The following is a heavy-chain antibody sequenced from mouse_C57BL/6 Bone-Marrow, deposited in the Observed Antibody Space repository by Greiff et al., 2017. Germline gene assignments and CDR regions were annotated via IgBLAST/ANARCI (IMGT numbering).Heavy chain of an antibody. J-gene: IGHJ2*01. CDR2: IYPGSGNT. CDR3: AREGGY. Sequence: QVQLQQSGAELVRPGASVKLSCKASGYTFTDYYINWVKQRPGQGLEWIARIYPGSGNTYYNEKFKGKATLTAEKSSSTAYMQLSSLTSADSAVYFSAREGGYWGQGTTLTVSS. CDR1: GYTFTDYY. V-gene: IGHV1-76*01.